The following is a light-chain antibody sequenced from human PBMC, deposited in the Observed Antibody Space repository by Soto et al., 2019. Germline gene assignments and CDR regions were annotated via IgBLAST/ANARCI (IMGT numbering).Light chain of an antibody. CDR3: QQYNNWPPWT. CDR2: GAS. V-gene: IGKV3-15*01. J-gene: IGKJ1*01. Sequence: EIVMTQSKATLSVSPGERATLSGRASQSVSSNLAWYQQKPGQAPRLLIYGASTRATGIPARFSGSGSGTEFTLTISSLQSEDFAVYYCQQYNNWPPWTFGQGTKVDIK. CDR1: QSVSSN.